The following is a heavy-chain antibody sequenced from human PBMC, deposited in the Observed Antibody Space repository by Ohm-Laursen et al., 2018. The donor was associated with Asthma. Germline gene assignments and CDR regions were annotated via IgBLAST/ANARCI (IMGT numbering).Heavy chain of an antibody. CDR2: IIPIFGIA. CDR1: GGTFSSYA. Sequence: SVKVSCKASGGTFSSYAISWVRQAPGQGLEWMGGIIPIFGIANYAQKFQGRVTITADKSTSTAYMELSSLRSEDTAVYYCARVADFSSGGYPRYAFDIWGQGTMVTVSS. D-gene: IGHD3-10*01. V-gene: IGHV1-69*10. J-gene: IGHJ3*02. CDR3: ARVADFSSGGYPRYAFDI.